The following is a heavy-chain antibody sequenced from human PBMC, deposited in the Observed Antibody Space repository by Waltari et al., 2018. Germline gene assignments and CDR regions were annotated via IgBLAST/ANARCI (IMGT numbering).Heavy chain of an antibody. CDR1: GGSFSGYY. J-gene: IGHJ6*02. CDR3: ARTAPYCSSTSCHIGPDYYYYYGMDV. D-gene: IGHD2-2*01. V-gene: IGHV4-34*01. Sequence: PSETLSLTCAVYGGSFSGYYWSWIRQPPGKGLEWIGEINHSGSTNYNPSLKSRVTISVDTSKNQFSLKLSSVTAADTAVYYCARTAPYCSSTSCHIGPDYYYYYGMDVWGQGTTVTVSS. CDR2: INHSGST.